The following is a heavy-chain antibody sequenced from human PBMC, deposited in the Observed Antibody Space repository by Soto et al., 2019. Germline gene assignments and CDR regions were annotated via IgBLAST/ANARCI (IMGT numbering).Heavy chain of an antibody. V-gene: IGHV4-31*03. CDR1: GGSIISGGYY. J-gene: IGHJ1*01. CDR3: ARGDSGHLYYSDTSPPRH. Sequence: QVQLQESGPGLVKPSQTLSLTCTVSGGSIISGGYYWSWIRQHPGKGLEWIGYIYYSGSTYYNPSLKSRVTISVDPSKNQFSLKLSSVTAADTAVYYCARGDSGHLYYSDTSPPRHWGQGTLVTVSP. D-gene: IGHD3-22*01. CDR2: IYYSGST.